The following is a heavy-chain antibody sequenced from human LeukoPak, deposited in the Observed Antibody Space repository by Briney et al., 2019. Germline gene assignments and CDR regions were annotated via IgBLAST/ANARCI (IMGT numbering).Heavy chain of an antibody. CDR3: ARGTQYYDFWSGPTSYFDY. D-gene: IGHD3-3*01. CDR2: INHSGST. J-gene: IGHJ4*02. Sequence: PSETLSLTCAVYGGSFSGYYWSWIRQPPGKGLEWIGEINHSGSTNSNPSLKSRVTISVDTSKNQFSLKLSPVTAADTAVYYCARGTQYYDFWSGPTSYFDYWGQGTLVTVSS. CDR1: GGSFSGYY. V-gene: IGHV4-34*01.